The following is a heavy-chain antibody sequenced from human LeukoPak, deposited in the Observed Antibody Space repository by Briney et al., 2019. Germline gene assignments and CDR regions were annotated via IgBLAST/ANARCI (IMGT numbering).Heavy chain of an antibody. V-gene: IGHV3-30*18. D-gene: IGHD4-17*01. Sequence: GGSLRFSCAASGFTFSSYGMHWVRQAPGKGLEWVAVISYDGSNKYYADSVKGRFTISRDNSKNTLYLQMNSLRAEDTAVYYCAKSAPTVTTGYWGQGTLVTVSS. CDR1: GFTFSSYG. CDR2: ISYDGSNK. J-gene: IGHJ4*02. CDR3: AKSAPTVTTGY.